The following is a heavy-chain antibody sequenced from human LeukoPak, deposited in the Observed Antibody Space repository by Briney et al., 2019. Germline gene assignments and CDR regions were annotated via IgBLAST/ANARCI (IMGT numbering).Heavy chain of an antibody. CDR1: GFTFSSYA. Sequence: GGSLRLSCAASGFTFSSYAMNWVRQAPGKGLEWVSTRCCSGDNTYHADSVKGRFTISRDNSKNTLYLQMISLRADDTAVYYCAKPTIAVAGTAWGDAFDIWGLGTMASVSS. CDR2: RCCSGDNT. V-gene: IGHV3-23*01. J-gene: IGHJ3*02. D-gene: IGHD6-19*01. CDR3: AKPTIAVAGTAWGDAFDI.